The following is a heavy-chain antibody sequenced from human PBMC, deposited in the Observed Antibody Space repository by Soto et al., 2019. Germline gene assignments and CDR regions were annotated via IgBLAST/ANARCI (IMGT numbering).Heavy chain of an antibody. D-gene: IGHD3-16*02. CDR2: ISAYNGNT. V-gene: IGHV1-18*01. Sequence: QVQLVQSGAEVKKPGASVKVSCKASGYTFTSYGISWVRQAPGQGLEWMGWISAYNGNTNYAQKLQGRVTMTTDTSTSTAYIELRTLRADHTAVYYCAREGNYLWGSYRGYYFDYWGQGTLVTVSS. J-gene: IGHJ4*02. CDR1: GYTFTSYG. CDR3: AREGNYLWGSYRGYYFDY.